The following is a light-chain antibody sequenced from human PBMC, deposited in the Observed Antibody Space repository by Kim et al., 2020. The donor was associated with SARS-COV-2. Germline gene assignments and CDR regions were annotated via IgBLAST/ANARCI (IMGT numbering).Light chain of an antibody. Sequence: SASVGDRVTITCRASQGISSYLAWYQQRPGKAPKLLIYAASILQSGVPSRFSGSGSGTEFTLTIDSLQPEDFATYYCQQVNNYPLTFGGGTKLEIK. CDR2: AAS. V-gene: IGKV1-9*01. CDR3: QQVNNYPLT. J-gene: IGKJ4*01. CDR1: QGISSY.